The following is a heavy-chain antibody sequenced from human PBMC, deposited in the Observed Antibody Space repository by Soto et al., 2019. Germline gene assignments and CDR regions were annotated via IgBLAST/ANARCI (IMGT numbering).Heavy chain of an antibody. D-gene: IGHD5-18*01. CDR1: GGSFSGYY. V-gene: IGHV4-34*01. J-gene: IGHJ5*02. CDR3: ARFVVDTAMANWLDP. Sequence: SETLSLTCAVYGGSFSGYYWSWIRQPPGKGLEWIGEINHSGSTNYNPSLKSRVTISVDTSKNQFSLKLSSVTAADTAVYYCARFVVDTAMANWLDPWGQGTLVTVSS. CDR2: INHSGST.